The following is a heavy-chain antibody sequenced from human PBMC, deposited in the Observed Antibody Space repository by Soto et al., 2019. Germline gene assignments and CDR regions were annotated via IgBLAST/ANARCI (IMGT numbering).Heavy chain of an antibody. Sequence: ESGGGVVQPERSLRLSCAASGFTFSNYAMHWVRQAPGKGLEWVAVISYDGNNKYYADSVKGRFTISRDNSKNTLYLQMNSLRAEDTAVYYCARAPGEGAFDIWGQGTMVTVSS. J-gene: IGHJ3*02. CDR2: ISYDGNNK. V-gene: IGHV3-30-3*01. D-gene: IGHD3-16*01. CDR3: ARAPGEGAFDI. CDR1: GFTFSNYA.